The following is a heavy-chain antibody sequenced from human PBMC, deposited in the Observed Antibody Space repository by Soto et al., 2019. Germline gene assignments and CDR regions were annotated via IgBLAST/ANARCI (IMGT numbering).Heavy chain of an antibody. CDR3: AKRGDAVSGYFDF. V-gene: IGHV3-30*18. D-gene: IGHD3-3*01. CDR1: GFTFSSYA. Sequence: QVQLVQSGGGVVQPGGSLRLSCAASGFTFSSYAIHWVRQAPGKGLEWVADVSFDGSHKTYAVPVRGRFTISRDNSKKTVYLQMNSLRAEDTALYYCAKRGDAVSGYFDFWGQGTQVAVSS. J-gene: IGHJ5*01. CDR2: VSFDGSHK.